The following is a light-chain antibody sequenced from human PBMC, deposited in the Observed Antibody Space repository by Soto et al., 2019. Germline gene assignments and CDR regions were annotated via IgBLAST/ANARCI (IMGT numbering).Light chain of an antibody. CDR2: DDR. J-gene: IGLJ3*02. V-gene: IGLV3-21*02. CDR3: RVWDSSSANWV. CDR1: DIGSKS. Sequence: SYEVTQPPSVSVAPGQTARVTCGGNDIGSKSVHWHQQKPGQAPVLVVYDDRDRPSGIPERFSGSNSGNTATLTIRRVEAGDEADYYCRVWDSSSANWVFGGGTTLTVL.